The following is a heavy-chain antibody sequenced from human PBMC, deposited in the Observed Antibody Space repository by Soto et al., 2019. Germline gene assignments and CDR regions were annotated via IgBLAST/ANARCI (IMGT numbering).Heavy chain of an antibody. CDR1: GGSVSSQTHF. V-gene: IGHV4-61*01. CDR3: ERAVYCTTANCWDDFHYYNIDV. Sequence: SETLSLTCSVSGGSVSSQTHFWSLILQAPGKGLEWIGYVYYSGITNSNPSLKSRVTLSLDTSKNQFSLKLTSVTAADTAVYYCERAVYCTTANCWDDFHYYNIDVWGQGTAVTVSS. J-gene: IGHJ6*02. CDR2: VYYSGIT. D-gene: IGHD2-2*01.